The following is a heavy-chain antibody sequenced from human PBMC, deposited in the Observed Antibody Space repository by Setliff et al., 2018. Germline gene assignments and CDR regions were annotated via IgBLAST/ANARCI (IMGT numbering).Heavy chain of an antibody. Sequence: GGSLRLSCAASGFTFSNYGMTWVRQAPGKGLEWISYISTSSGTRYYADSVKGRFTISRDNSKNTLYLQMNSLRAEDTAFYYCAKDLTQHNYWGQGTLVTVSS. CDR1: GFTFSNYG. V-gene: IGHV3-48*01. D-gene: IGHD2-21*01. CDR3: AKDLTQHNY. CDR2: ISTSSGTR. J-gene: IGHJ4*02.